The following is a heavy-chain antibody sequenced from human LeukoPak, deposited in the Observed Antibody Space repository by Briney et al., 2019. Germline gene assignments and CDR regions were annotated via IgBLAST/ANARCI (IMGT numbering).Heavy chain of an antibody. D-gene: IGHD3-10*01. V-gene: IGHV1-24*01. Sequence: GASVKASCKVSGYTLTELSMHWVRQAPGKGLEWMGGFDPEDGETIYAQKFQGRVTMTEDTSTDTAYMELSSLRSEDTAVYYCATVLWFGELLDNWFDPWGQGTLVTVSS. CDR3: ATVLWFGELLDNWFDP. CDR2: FDPEDGET. J-gene: IGHJ5*02. CDR1: GYTLTELS.